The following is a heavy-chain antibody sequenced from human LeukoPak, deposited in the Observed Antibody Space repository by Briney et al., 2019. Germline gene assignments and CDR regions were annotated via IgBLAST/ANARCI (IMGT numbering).Heavy chain of an antibody. D-gene: IGHD7-27*01. CDR1: GYSISSAYY. Sequence: PSETLSLTCSVSGYSISSAYYWGWIRQPPGQGLEWIGTMYHSGSTNYNPSLKSRVTISVDTSKNQFSLKLSSVTAADTAVYFCARGFRGDNFDYWGQGTLVTVSS. CDR2: MYHSGST. V-gene: IGHV4-38-2*02. J-gene: IGHJ4*02. CDR3: ARGFRGDNFDY.